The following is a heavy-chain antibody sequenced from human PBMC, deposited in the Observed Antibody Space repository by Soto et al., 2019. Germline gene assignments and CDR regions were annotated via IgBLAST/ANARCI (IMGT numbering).Heavy chain of an antibody. CDR1: GFTFGDYA. V-gene: IGHV3-49*03. CDR3: TRGGGYDYYYYYGMDV. D-gene: IGHD5-12*01. CDR2: IRSKAYGGTT. Sequence: AGGSLRLSCTASGFTFGDYAMSWFRQAPGKGLEWVGFIRSKAYGGTTEYAASVKGRFTISRDDSKSIAYLQMNSLKTEDTAVYYCTRGGGYDYYYYYGMDVWGQGTTVTVSS. J-gene: IGHJ6*02.